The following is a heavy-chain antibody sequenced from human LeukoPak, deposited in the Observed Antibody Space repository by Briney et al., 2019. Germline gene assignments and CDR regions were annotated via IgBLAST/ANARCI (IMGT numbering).Heavy chain of an antibody. CDR1: GFTFSSYS. Sequence: PGGSLRLSCAASGFTFSSYSMNWVRQAPGKGLEWVSYISSSSSTIYYADSVKGRFTISRDNAKNSLYLQMNSLRDEDTAVYYCARDARHYYGSGSYRWGQGTLVTVSS. J-gene: IGHJ4*02. CDR3: ARDARHYYGSGSYR. D-gene: IGHD3-10*01. V-gene: IGHV3-48*02. CDR2: ISSSSSTI.